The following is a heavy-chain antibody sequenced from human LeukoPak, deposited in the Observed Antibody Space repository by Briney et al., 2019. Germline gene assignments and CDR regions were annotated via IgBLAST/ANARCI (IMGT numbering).Heavy chain of an antibody. J-gene: IGHJ3*02. CDR3: AKDPRPFDAFDI. Sequence: ETLSLTCTVSGGSLSSGDYYWSWLRQPPGKGLEWVSAISGSGDNTYYADSVKGRFTISRDNSKNTLYLQMSSLRAEDTAVYYCAKDPRPFDAFDIWGQGTMVTVSS. CDR2: ISGSGDNT. V-gene: IGHV3-23*01. CDR1: GGSLSSGDYY.